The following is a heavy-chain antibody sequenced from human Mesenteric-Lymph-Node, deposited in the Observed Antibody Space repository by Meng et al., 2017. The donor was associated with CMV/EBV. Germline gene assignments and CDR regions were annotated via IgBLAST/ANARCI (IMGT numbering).Heavy chain of an antibody. D-gene: IGHD3-10*01. J-gene: IGHJ6*02. CDR3: ARDTSLVRGIFPYFYGMDV. Sequence: GESLKISCAASGFTLSSYWMSWVRQAPGKGLEWVANIKEDGTEKHYVDSVKGRFTISRDNTKKSLYMQMNSLRAEDTAVYYCARDTSLVRGIFPYFYGMDVWGQGTTVTVSS. CDR1: GFTLSSYW. CDR2: IKEDGTEK. V-gene: IGHV3-7*01.